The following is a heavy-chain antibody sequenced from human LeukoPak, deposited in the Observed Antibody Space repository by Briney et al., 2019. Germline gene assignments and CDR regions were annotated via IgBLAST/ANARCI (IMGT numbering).Heavy chain of an antibody. D-gene: IGHD4-23*01. CDR3: ARDLTYGGKRGFYFDY. V-gene: IGHV3-23*01. J-gene: IGHJ4*02. CDR1: GFTFSNYA. Sequence: SGGSLRLSCAASGFTFSNYAMSWVRQAPGKGLEWVSAISGSGGSTYYADSVKGRFTISRDNSKNTVYLQMNSLRAEDTAVYYCARDLTYGGKRGFYFDYWGQGTLVTVSS. CDR2: ISGSGGST.